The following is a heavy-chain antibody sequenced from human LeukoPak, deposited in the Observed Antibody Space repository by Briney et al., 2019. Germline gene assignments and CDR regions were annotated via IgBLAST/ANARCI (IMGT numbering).Heavy chain of an antibody. Sequence: GGPLRLSCAASGFTFSSYSMNWVRQAPGKGLEWVSYISSSSSTIYYADSVKGRFTISRDNAKNSLYLQMNSLRAEDTAVYYCARDGGPDAFDIWGQGTMVTVSS. CDR1: GFTFSSYS. D-gene: IGHD4-23*01. CDR3: ARDGGPDAFDI. CDR2: ISSSSSTI. J-gene: IGHJ3*02. V-gene: IGHV3-48*01.